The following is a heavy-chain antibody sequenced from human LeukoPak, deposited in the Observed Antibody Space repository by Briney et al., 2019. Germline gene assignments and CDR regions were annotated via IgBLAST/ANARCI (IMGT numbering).Heavy chain of an antibody. Sequence: PGGSLRLSCADSGFTFSNYNMNWVRQAPGKAMEWVSSITSSGTYTFYADSVKGRFTISRDNAKNSLYLQMDSLGPEDTAVYYCARVGLNDYGSGTYADYWGQGTLVTVSS. D-gene: IGHD3-10*01. CDR1: GFTFSNYN. V-gene: IGHV3-21*01. CDR3: ARVGLNDYGSGTYADY. CDR2: ITSSGTYT. J-gene: IGHJ4*02.